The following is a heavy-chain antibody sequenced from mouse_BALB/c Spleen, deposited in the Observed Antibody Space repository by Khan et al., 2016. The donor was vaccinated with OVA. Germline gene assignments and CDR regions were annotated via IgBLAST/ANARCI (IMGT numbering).Heavy chain of an antibody. J-gene: IGHJ3*01. V-gene: IGHV1S135*01. Sequence: VQLQQSGPELMKPAASVTISCKASGYSFTNYYIHWVKQSPGQSLEWIGYIDPFNGGTNYNQKFKGTATLTVDKSSSTAYMHLSSLTSEDSAVYYCTRLGTTGWFAYWGQGTLVTVSA. CDR2: IDPFNGGT. CDR3: TRLGTTGWFAY. D-gene: IGHD2-13*01. CDR1: GYSFTNYY.